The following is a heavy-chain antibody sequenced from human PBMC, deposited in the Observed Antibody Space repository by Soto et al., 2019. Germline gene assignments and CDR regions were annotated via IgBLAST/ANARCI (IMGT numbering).Heavy chain of an antibody. CDR2: ISGSGGST. CDR3: ARTGSYYFGDY. J-gene: IGHJ4*02. Sequence: EVQLLESGGDLVQPGGSLRLSCAASGFSFSSYAMTWVRQAPGRGLEWVSTISGSGGSTYYADSVKGRFTVSSDNSKNTLYLQMNSLRAEDTAVYYCARTGSYYFGDYWGQGTLVTVSS. CDR1: GFSFSSYA. D-gene: IGHD1-26*01. V-gene: IGHV3-23*01.